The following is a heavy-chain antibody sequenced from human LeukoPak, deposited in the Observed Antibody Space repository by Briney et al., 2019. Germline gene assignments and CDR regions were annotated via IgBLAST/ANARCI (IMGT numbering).Heavy chain of an antibody. CDR3: ARSRKRVSRFDY. CDR2: ISSNGGST. J-gene: IGHJ4*02. D-gene: IGHD1-14*01. V-gene: IGHV3-64*01. Sequence: GGSLRLSCAASGFTFSSYAMHWVRQAPGKGLEYVSAISSNGGSTYYANSVKCRFTISRDNSKNTLYLQMGSLRAEDMAVYYCARSRKRVSRFDYWGQGTLVTVSS. CDR1: GFTFSSYA.